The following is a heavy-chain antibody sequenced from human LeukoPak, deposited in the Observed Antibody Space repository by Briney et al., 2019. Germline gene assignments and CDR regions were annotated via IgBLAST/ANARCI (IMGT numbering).Heavy chain of an antibody. V-gene: IGHV1-8*01. J-gene: IGHJ4*02. Sequence: GASVTLSCTASGYTFTSYDINWDRKAQGQGLELMGWRNPNSGNTGYEQKFQGRVTMTRNTSISTAYMELSSLRSEDTAVYYCARQSIVLMVYALDYWGQGTLVTVSS. D-gene: IGHD2-8*01. CDR2: RNPNSGNT. CDR3: ARQSIVLMVYALDY. CDR1: GYTFTSYD.